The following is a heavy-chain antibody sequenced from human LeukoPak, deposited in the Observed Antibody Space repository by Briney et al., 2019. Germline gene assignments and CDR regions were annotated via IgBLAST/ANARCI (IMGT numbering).Heavy chain of an antibody. CDR3: AREGYSSSWYSGRSYFDY. D-gene: IGHD6-13*01. CDR2: ISAHNGNT. V-gene: IGHV1-18*01. Sequence: ASVKVSCKASGYTFTSYGISWVRQAPGQGLEWMGWISAHNGNTNYAQKLQGRVTMTTDTSTSTAYMELRSLRSDDTAVYYCAREGYSSSWYSGRSYFDYWGQGTLVTVSS. CDR1: GYTFTSYG. J-gene: IGHJ4*02.